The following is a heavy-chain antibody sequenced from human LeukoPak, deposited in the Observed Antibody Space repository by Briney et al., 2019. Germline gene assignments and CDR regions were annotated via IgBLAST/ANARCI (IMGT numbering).Heavy chain of an antibody. CDR1: GGSISSYY. J-gene: IGHJ4*02. CDR3: ARGSFSSWYLWGGPYYFDY. CDR2: IYYSGST. D-gene: IGHD6-13*01. V-gene: IGHV4-59*12. Sequence: SETLSLTCTVSGGSISSYYWSWIRQPPGKGLGWIGYIYYSGSTNYNPSLKSRVTISVDTSKNQFSLKLSSVTAADTAVYYCARGSFSSWYLWGGPYYFDYWGQGTLVTVSS.